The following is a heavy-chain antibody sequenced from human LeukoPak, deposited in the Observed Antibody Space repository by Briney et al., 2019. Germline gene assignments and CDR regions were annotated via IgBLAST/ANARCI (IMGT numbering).Heavy chain of an antibody. V-gene: IGHV1-2*02. CDR1: GYTFRGSY. D-gene: IGHD4-11*01. CDR3: ARDPSSVTLYFFDY. CDR2: IDAHNGNT. J-gene: IGHJ4*02. Sequence: ASVKVSCKASGYTFRGSYIHWLRQAPGQGLEGMGWIDAHNGNTQSAQKFQGRVTMSRDTSISTAYMDLSSLSPAAAAVYYCARDPSSVTLYFFDYWGQGTLVTVSS.